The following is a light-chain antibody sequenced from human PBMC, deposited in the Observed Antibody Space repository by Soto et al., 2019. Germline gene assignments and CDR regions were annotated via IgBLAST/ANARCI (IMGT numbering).Light chain of an antibody. CDR3: QQSYSTPIS. V-gene: IGKV1-39*01. J-gene: IGKJ5*01. CDR2: TAS. Sequence: DLRMTQSPSSLSASVGDTVTITCRASQSISSHLNWYQQKPGKAPNLLMYTASNLQSGVPSRFSGSGSGTDFTLTTSSLQPEDFATYYCQQSYSTPISFGQGTRLEIK. CDR1: QSISSH.